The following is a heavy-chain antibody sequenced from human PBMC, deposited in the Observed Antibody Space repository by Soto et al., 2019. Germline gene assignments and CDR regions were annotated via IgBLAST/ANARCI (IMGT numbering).Heavy chain of an antibody. J-gene: IGHJ4*02. D-gene: IGHD3-3*01. CDR3: ARDFAYFDS. V-gene: IGHV4-61*01. Sequence: SETLSLTCTVSGGSFKSGSYSWSWIRQPPGKGLEWIGYVYHTGRTSYNPSLKSRVSISMDTSKNRFSLNLDSVTAADTAVYFCARDFAYFDSWGQGTLVTVSS. CDR1: GGSFKSGSYS. CDR2: VYHTGRT.